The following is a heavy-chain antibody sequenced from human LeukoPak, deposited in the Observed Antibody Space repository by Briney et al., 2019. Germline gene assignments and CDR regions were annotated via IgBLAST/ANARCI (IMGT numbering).Heavy chain of an antibody. CDR3: ASGLPRHQLIDY. J-gene: IGHJ4*02. D-gene: IGHD2-2*01. V-gene: IGHV4-39*01. CDR1: GGSISSSRYY. Sequence: PSETLSLTCTVSGGSISSSRYYWGWIRQPPGKGLEWIGSIYYSGSTYYNPSLKSRVILSLDTSKNQFSLKLSSVTAADTAVYYCASGLPRHQLIDYWGQGTLVTVSS. CDR2: IYYSGST.